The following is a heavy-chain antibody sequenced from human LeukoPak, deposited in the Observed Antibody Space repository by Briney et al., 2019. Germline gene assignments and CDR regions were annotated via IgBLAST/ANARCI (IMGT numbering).Heavy chain of an antibody. CDR1: GGSISSGGYS. J-gene: IGHJ4*02. Sequence: PSETLSLTCAVSGGSISSGGYSWSWIRQPPGKGLEWIGYIYHSGSTYYNPSLKSRVTISVDRSKNQFSLKLSSVTAADTAVCYCARSDTAMVEAFDYWGQGTLVTVSS. D-gene: IGHD5-18*01. CDR2: IYHSGST. V-gene: IGHV4-30-2*01. CDR3: ARSDTAMVEAFDY.